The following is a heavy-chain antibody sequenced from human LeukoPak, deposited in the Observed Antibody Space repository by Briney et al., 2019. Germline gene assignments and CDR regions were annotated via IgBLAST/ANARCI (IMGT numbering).Heavy chain of an antibody. J-gene: IGHJ4*02. V-gene: IGHV1-2*06. D-gene: IGHD3-22*01. CDR1: GYTFTGYY. CDR3: ARENPTYYYDSSGYYVGY. Sequence: ASVKVSCKASGYTFTGYYMHWMRQAPGQGLEWMGRINPNSGGTNYAQKFQGRVTMTRDTSISTAYMELSRLRSDDTAVYYCARENPTYYYDSSGYYVGYWGQGTLVTVSS. CDR2: INPNSGGT.